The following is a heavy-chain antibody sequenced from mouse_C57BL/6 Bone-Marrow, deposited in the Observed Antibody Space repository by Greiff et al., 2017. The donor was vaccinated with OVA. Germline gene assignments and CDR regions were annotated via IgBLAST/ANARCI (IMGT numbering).Heavy chain of an antibody. Sequence: EVQLVESGGGLVKPGGSLKLSCAASGFTFSSYAMSWVRQTPEKRLEWVATISDGGSYTYYTDNVKGRFTISRDNAKNNLYLQMSHLKSEDTAMYYCARASITTAHLDYWGQGTTLTVSS. D-gene: IGHD1-1*01. CDR1: GFTFSSYA. CDR2: ISDGGSYT. CDR3: ARASITTAHLDY. V-gene: IGHV5-4*01. J-gene: IGHJ2*01.